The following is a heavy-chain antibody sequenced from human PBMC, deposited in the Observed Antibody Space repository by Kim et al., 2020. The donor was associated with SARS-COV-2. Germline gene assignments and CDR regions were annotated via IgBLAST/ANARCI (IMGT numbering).Heavy chain of an antibody. CDR2: IYSGGTT. V-gene: IGHV3-53*01. D-gene: IGHD2-21*02. CDR1: GFIVSSNY. CDR3: ATGRGRGGDYDGY. Sequence: GGSLRLSCAASGFIVSSNYMSWVRQAPGKGLEWVSVIYSGGTTYYAESVKGRFTISRDNSKNTLYLQMNSLRAEDTAVYYCATGRGRGGDYDGYWGQGTLVTVSS. J-gene: IGHJ4*02.